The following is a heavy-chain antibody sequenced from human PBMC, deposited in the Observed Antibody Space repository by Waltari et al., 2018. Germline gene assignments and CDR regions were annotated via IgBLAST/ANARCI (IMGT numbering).Heavy chain of an antibody. J-gene: IGHJ4*02. D-gene: IGHD3-10*01. CDR3: ARVDYYGSGEPL. V-gene: IGHV4-59*11. Sequence: QVQLQESGPGLVKPSETLSLTCTVSGGSISSHYWSWIRQPPGKGLEWIGYIYYSGSPNYNPSLKSRVTISVDTSKNQFSLKLSSVTAADTAVYYCARVDYYGSGEPLWGQGTLVTVSS. CDR1: GGSISSHY. CDR2: IYYSGSP.